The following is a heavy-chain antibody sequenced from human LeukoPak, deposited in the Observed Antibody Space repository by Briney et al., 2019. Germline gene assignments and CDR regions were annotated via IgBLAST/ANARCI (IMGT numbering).Heavy chain of an antibody. CDR2: ISSSSSYM. D-gene: IGHD3-22*01. CDR1: GFTFSSYS. Sequence: GGSLRLSCAASGFTFSSYSMNWVRQAPGKGPEWVSSISSSSSYMYYADSVKGRFTISRDNAKNSLYLQMNSLRAEDTAVYYCALSSGYLFDYWGQGTLVTVSS. CDR3: ALSSGYLFDY. V-gene: IGHV3-21*01. J-gene: IGHJ4*02.